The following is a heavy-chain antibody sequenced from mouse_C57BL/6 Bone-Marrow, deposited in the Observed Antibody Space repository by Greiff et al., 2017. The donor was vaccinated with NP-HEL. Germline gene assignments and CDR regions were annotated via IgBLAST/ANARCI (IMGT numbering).Heavy chain of an antibody. CDR3: ARMDY. CDR1: GFSLTSYG. J-gene: IGHJ4*01. CDR2: IWSGGST. Sequence: QVQLKESGPGLVQPSQSLSITCTVSGFSLTSYGVHWVRQSPGKGLEWLGVIWSGGSTDYNAAFISRLSISKDNSKSKVFFKMNSLQADDTAIYYCARMDYWGKGTSVTVSS. V-gene: IGHV2-2*01.